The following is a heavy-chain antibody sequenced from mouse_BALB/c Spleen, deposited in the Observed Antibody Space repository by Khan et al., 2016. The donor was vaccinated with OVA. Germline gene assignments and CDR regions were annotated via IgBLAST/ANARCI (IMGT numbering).Heavy chain of an antibody. CDR1: GYTFTSYW. J-gene: IGHJ3*01. CDR3: EIMGEGYYGFAY. D-gene: IGHD2-3*01. CDR2: INPSTGYT. V-gene: IGHV1-7*01. Sequence: QVQLQQSGAELAKPGASVKMSCKASGYTFTSYWMHWVKQRPGQGLEWIGYINPSTGYTEYNQKFKDKATLTADKSSSTAYMQLSSLTSEDSAVYYCEIMGEGYYGFAYWGQGTLVTVSA.